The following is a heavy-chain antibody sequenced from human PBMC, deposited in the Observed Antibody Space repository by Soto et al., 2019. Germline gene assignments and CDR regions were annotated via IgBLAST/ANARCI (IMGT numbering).Heavy chain of an antibody. D-gene: IGHD6-13*01. CDR3: AKGKQLADAFDI. CDR1: GFTFSSYG. CDR2: ISYDGSNK. Sequence: LRLSCAASGFTFSSYGMHWVRQAPGKGLEWVAVISYDGSNKYYADSVKGRFTISRDNSKNTLYLQMNSLRAEDTAVYYCAKGKQLADAFDIWGQGTMVTVSS. V-gene: IGHV3-30*18. J-gene: IGHJ3*02.